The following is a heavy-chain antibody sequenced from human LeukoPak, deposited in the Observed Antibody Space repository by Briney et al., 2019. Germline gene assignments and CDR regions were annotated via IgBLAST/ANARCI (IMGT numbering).Heavy chain of an antibody. Sequence: GGSLRLSCAASGFTFSSYSMNWVRQAPGKGLEWVSSISSSSSYIYYADSVKGRCTISRDNAKNSLYLQMNSLRAEDTAVYYCARGTDYDMTWEYDYWGQGTLVTVSS. D-gene: IGHD3-9*01. CDR1: GFTFSSYS. J-gene: IGHJ4*02. V-gene: IGHV3-21*01. CDR2: ISSSSSYI. CDR3: ARGTDYDMTWEYDY.